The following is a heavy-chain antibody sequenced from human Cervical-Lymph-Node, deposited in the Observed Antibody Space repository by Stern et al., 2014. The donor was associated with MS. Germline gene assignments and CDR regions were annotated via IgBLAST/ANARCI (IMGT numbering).Heavy chain of an antibody. D-gene: IGHD3-22*01. Sequence: VQLVESGAEVKKPGASVKVSCKASSYTFTSYGISWVRQAPGQGLEWMGWISAYNGNTNYAKKLQGRVTMTTDTSTSTAYMELRSLRSDDTAVYYCARVEGQYYYDTSGYYNDYYGMDVWGQGTTVTVSS. CDR1: SYTFTSYG. CDR3: ARVEGQYYYDTSGYYNDYYGMDV. J-gene: IGHJ6*02. CDR2: ISAYNGNT. V-gene: IGHV1-18*01.